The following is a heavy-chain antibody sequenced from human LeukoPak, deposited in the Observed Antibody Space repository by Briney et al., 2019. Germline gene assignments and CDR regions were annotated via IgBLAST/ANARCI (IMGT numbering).Heavy chain of an antibody. CDR1: GGSISSDNYY. J-gene: IGHJ4*02. CDR3: AGGGYCSRTICHTRDY. CDR2: IYHSGSA. V-gene: IGHV4-30-2*01. D-gene: IGHD2-2*01. Sequence: PQTLSLICTVSGGSISSDNYYWSWIRQPPGEGLEWIGYIYHSGSAYYNPSLRSRVTISVDRSKNQFSLKLSSVTAADSAVYYCAGGGYCSRTICHTRDYWGQGTLVTVSS.